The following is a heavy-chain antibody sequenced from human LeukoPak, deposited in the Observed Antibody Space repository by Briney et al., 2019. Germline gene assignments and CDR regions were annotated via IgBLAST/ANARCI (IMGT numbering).Heavy chain of an antibody. CDR3: ARDSVSWGAFDI. J-gene: IGHJ3*02. V-gene: IGHV3-21*01. CDR1: GFTFSSYA. CDR2: ISSSSSYI. Sequence: GGSLRLSCAASGFTFSSYAMSWVRQAPGKGLEWVSSISSSSSYIYYAGSVKGRFTISRDNAKNSLYLQMNSLRAEDTAVYYCARDSVSWGAFDIWGQGTMVTVSS. D-gene: IGHD3-16*01.